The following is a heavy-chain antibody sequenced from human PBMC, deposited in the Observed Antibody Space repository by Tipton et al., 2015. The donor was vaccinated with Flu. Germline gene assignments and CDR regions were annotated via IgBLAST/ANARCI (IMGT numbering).Heavy chain of an antibody. CDR1: GASISSHY. CDR2: VYTSGGT. J-gene: IGHJ5*02. V-gene: IGHV4-4*07. CDR3: ARDDPRTFYIDGGDWFDP. Sequence: TLSLTCTVSGASISSHYWSWIRQPAGKGLEWMGRVYTSGGTNYNPSLGGRVTISVDMSKNQFSLKLTSVTAADTAIYYCARDDPRTFYIDGGDWFDPWGQGTQVTVSS. D-gene: IGHD2-15*01.